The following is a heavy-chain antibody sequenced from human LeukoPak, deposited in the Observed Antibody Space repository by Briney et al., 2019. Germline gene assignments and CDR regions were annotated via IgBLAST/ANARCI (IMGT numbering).Heavy chain of an antibody. Sequence: GGSLRLSCGASGFTFSNYAMSWVRQAPGKGLEWVSGVSTSGDVKLYADSVKGRFIISRDNSKNTLYLQMNSLRAEDTAVYYCAQDGASIRFDNWGQGTLVTVSS. CDR2: VSTSGDVK. V-gene: IGHV3-23*01. D-gene: IGHD3-16*01. J-gene: IGHJ4*02. CDR3: AQDGASIRFDN. CDR1: GFTFSNYA.